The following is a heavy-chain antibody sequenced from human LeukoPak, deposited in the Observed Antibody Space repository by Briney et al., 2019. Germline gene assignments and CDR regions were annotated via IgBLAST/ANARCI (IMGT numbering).Heavy chain of an antibody. D-gene: IGHD2-2*01. J-gene: IGHJ4*02. CDR3: VRESGRYCSSTSCYPFDY. CDR2: IYTSGST. V-gene: IGHV4-4*07. Sequence: SETLSPTCAVSGYSINSCYYWSWIRQPAGKGLEWIGRIYTSGSTNYNPSLKSRVTMPVDTSKNQFSLKLSSVTAADTAVYYCVRESGRYCSSTSCYPFDYWGQGTLVTVSS. CDR1: GYSINSCYY.